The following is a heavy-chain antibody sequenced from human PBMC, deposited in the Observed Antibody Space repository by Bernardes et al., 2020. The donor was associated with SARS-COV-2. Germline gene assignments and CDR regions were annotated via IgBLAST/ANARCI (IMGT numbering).Heavy chain of an antibody. D-gene: IGHD6-19*01. CDR1: GYTFTSFA. J-gene: IGHJ5*01. CDR3: ARNSGWSDS. V-gene: IGHV1-18*01. Sequence: ASVKVSCKTSGYTFTSFAITWVRQAPGQGLEWMGWSSAYRGITTYAQKFQGRITMTTDTSTTTAYMELRSLRSDDTAVYYCARNSGWSDSWGQGTLVTVSS. CDR2: SSAYRGIT.